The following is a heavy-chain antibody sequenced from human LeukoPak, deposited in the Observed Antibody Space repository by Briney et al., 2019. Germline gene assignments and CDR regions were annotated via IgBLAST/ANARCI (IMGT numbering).Heavy chain of an antibody. V-gene: IGHV3-33*01. CDR2: IWYDGSNK. CDR1: GFTFSSYG. CDR3: ARDFTPYYYDSSGYPRFGY. Sequence: PGGSLRLSCAASGFTFSSYGMHWVRQAPGKGLEWVAVIWYDGSNKYYADSVKGRFTISRDNSKNTLYLQMNSLRAEDTAVYYCARDFTPYYYDSSGYPRFGYWGQGTLVTVSS. J-gene: IGHJ4*02. D-gene: IGHD3-22*01.